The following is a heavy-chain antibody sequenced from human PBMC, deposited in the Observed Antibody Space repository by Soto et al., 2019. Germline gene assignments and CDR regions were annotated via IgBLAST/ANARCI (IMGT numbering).Heavy chain of an antibody. Sequence: PSETLSLTCTVSGGSISSSNYYWGWIRQPPGKGLEWIGSTYYIGSTYYNPSLKSRVTISVDTSKNQFSLKLSSVTAADTAVYYCARHDSGIFRFRWFEPWGQGALVTVSS. D-gene: IGHD2-15*01. J-gene: IGHJ5*02. V-gene: IGHV4-39*01. CDR1: GGSISSSNYY. CDR3: ARHDSGIFRFRWFEP. CDR2: TYYIGST.